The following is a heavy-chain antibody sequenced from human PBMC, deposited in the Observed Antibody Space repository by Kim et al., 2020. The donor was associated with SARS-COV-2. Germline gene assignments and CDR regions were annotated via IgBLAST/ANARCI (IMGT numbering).Heavy chain of an antibody. V-gene: IGHV3-48*02. CDR1: GFTFSDYR. D-gene: IGHD5-12*01. J-gene: IGHJ4*02. CDR2: ISSSSDTI. CDR3: ARVGSGYKFHY. Sequence: GGSLRLSCAASGFTFSDYRMSWVRQASGKGLEWVSYISSSSDTIYYADSVKGRFTISRDNVKNSLYLLMNSLRDEDTAVYYCARVGSGYKFHYWGQGTLVTVSS.